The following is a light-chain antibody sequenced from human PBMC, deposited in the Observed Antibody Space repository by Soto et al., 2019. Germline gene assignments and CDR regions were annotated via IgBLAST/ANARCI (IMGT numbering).Light chain of an antibody. CDR1: SSDVGAYDR. J-gene: IGLJ3*02. Sequence: QSALTQPASVSGSPGQSISISCTGTSSDVGAYDRGSWYQHHPGKAPKLLIYEVTNRPSGVSTRFSGSKSANTASLTISGLQPEDEASYYCASYTRVDSWVFGGGTKLTVL. CDR2: EVT. V-gene: IGLV2-14*01. CDR3: ASYTRVDSWV.